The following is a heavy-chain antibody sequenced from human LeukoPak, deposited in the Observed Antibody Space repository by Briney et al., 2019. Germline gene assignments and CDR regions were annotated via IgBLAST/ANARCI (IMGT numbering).Heavy chain of an antibody. CDR2: INTDGSST. J-gene: IGHJ4*02. CDR3: ATDRSSIAVRPH. Sequence: GGSLRLSCAASGFTFSSYWMHWVRQAPGKGLVWVSRINTDGSSTNYADSVKGRFTISRDNAKNTLYLQMNSLRAEDTAVYYCATDRSSIAVRPHWSQGILVTVSS. V-gene: IGHV3-74*01. D-gene: IGHD6-6*01. CDR1: GFTFSSYW.